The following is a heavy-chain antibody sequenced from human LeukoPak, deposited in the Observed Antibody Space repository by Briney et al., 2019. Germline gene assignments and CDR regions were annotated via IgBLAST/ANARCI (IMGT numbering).Heavy chain of an antibody. V-gene: IGHV3-30*18. J-gene: IGHJ4*02. D-gene: IGHD5-12*01. CDR3: AKSGSSGYSGSFDY. CDR1: GFTFSDYW. Sequence: GGSLRLSCAASGFTFSDYWMSWVRQAPGKGLEWVAVISYDGSNKYYADSVKGRFTISRDNSKNTLYLQMNSLRAEDTAVYYCAKSGSSGYSGSFDYWGQGTLVTVSS. CDR2: ISYDGSNK.